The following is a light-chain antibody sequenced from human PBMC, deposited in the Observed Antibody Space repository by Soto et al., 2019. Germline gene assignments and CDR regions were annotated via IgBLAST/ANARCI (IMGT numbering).Light chain of an antibody. CDR1: QSVGRN. Sequence: EIVMTQSPATLSVSPGERATLSCRASQSVGRNLAWYQQKPGQAPRLLIYGASTRATGIPARFSGSGSGTEFTLTISSLQSEDFAIYSCQQYKHWPPLTFGGGTRVEI. V-gene: IGKV3-15*01. J-gene: IGKJ4*01. CDR2: GAS. CDR3: QQYKHWPPLT.